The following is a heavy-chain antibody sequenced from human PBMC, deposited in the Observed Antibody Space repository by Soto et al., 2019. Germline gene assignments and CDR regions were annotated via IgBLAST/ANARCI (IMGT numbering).Heavy chain of an antibody. Sequence: PSETLSLTCTVSGGSISSYYWSWIRQPPGKGLEWIGYIYYSGSTNYNPSLKSRVTISVDTSKNQFSLKLSSVTAADTAVYYCARDRSRGVAAAVWLDCWGQGTLVTVSS. V-gene: IGHV4-59*01. D-gene: IGHD6-13*01. J-gene: IGHJ4*02. CDR2: IYYSGST. CDR1: GGSISSYY. CDR3: ARDRSRGVAAAVWLDC.